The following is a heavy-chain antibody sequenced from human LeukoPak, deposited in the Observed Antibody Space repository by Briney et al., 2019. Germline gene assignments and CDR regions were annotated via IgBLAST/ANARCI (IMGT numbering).Heavy chain of an antibody. CDR1: GFTFSSYA. Sequence: GGSLRLFCAASGFTFSSYAMSWVRQAPGKGLEWVSAISGSGGSTYYADSVKGRFTISRDNSKNTLYLQMNSLRAEDTAVYYCAKSALSGYDAVRYYSDYRGQGTLVTVSS. CDR3: AKSALSGYDAVRYYSDY. J-gene: IGHJ4*02. D-gene: IGHD3-3*01. CDR2: ISGSGGST. V-gene: IGHV3-23*01.